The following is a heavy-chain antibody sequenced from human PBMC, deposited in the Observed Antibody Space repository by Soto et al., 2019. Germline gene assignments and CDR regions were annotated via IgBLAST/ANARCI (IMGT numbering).Heavy chain of an antibody. V-gene: IGHV3-33*01. J-gene: IGHJ3*02. CDR2: IWYDGSNK. CDR3: ARDYRDAFDI. CDR1: GFPFSSYG. Sequence: GGPLSLSCAAYGFPFSSYGMHWVRPAPGKGLKWVAVIWYDGSNKYYADAVKGRFTISRDSSKNTLYLQMNRLRAEDTAVYYCARDYRDAFDIWGQGTMVTVSS.